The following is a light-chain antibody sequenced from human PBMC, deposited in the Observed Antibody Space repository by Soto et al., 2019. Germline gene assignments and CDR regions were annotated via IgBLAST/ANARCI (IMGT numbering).Light chain of an antibody. Sequence: EIVLTQSPGTLSLSPGERATLSCRASQSVSSSYLAWYQQKPRQAPRLLIYGASSRATGIPVRFSGSGSGTNFTLTSSRLEPEDFSVYYCQQYGSSSTFGQGTKVEIK. CDR3: QQYGSSST. V-gene: IGKV3-20*01. CDR1: QSVSSSY. CDR2: GAS. J-gene: IGKJ1*01.